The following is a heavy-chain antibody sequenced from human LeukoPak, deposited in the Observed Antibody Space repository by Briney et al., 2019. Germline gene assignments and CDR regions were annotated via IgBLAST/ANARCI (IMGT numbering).Heavy chain of an antibody. CDR1: GFTFSSYS. V-gene: IGHV3-7*01. Sequence: GGSLRLSCAASGFTFSSYSMNWVRQAPGKGLEWVANIKQDGSEKYYVDSVKGRLTISRDNAKNSLYLQMKSLRAEDTAVYYCARDRESSSWFDYWGQGTLVTVSS. J-gene: IGHJ4*02. D-gene: IGHD6-13*01. CDR2: IKQDGSEK. CDR3: ARDRESSSWFDY.